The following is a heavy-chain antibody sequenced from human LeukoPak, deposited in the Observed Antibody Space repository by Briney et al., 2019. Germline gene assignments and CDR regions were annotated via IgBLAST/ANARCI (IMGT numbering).Heavy chain of an antibody. CDR2: IYTSGST. CDR1: GGSISSYY. CDR3: AREGSSESFFDY. J-gene: IGHJ4*02. Sequence: SETLFLTCTVSGGSISSYYWSWIRQPAGKGLEWIGRIYTSGSTNYNPSLKSRVTMSVDTSKNQFSLKLSSVTAADTAVYYCAREGSSESFFDYWGQGTLVTVSS. V-gene: IGHV4-4*07. D-gene: IGHD6-6*01.